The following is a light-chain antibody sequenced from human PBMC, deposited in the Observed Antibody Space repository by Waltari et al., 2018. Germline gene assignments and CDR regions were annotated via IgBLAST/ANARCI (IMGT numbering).Light chain of an antibody. J-gene: IGLJ3*02. V-gene: IGLV2-23*01. CDR3: CSYAGSYTWV. Sequence: QSALTQPASVSGSPGQSITISCPGTSSDVGNYNLVSWYQQYPGKAPKVMIYDDNRRPSGVSDRFSGSKSGNTASLTISGVQAEDEAVYYCCSYAGSYTWVFGGGTKLTVL. CDR1: SSDVGNYNL. CDR2: DDN.